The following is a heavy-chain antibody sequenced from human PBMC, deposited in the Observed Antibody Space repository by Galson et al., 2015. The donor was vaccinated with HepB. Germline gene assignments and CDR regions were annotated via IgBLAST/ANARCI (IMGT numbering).Heavy chain of an antibody. CDR1: GLTKYA. D-gene: IGHD2-8*02. V-gene: IGHV3-23*01. CDR3: AKTTGRFSADFF. CDR2: ISGNDGTT. J-gene: IGHJ1*01. Sequence: SLRLSCAASGLTKYATTWVRQAPGKGLEWVSTISGNDGTTYYADSVKGRFTISRDNSKNTLYLQMNSLRVEDTAIYYCAKTTGRFSADFFWGQGTLVTVSS.